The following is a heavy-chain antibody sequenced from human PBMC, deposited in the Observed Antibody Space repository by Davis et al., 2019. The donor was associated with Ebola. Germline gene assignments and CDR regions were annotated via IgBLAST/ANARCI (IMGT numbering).Heavy chain of an antibody. J-gene: IGHJ6*04. V-gene: IGHV3-23*01. D-gene: IGHD5-12*01. Sequence: PGGSLRLSCAASGFTFSSYAMSWVRQAPGKGLEWVSAISGSGGSTYYADSVTGRFTISRDYSKNTLYLQMDRLRVEDTAVYYCVRARPTVATDFWGKGTTVTVSS. CDR2: ISGSGGST. CDR3: VRARPTVATDF. CDR1: GFTFSSYA.